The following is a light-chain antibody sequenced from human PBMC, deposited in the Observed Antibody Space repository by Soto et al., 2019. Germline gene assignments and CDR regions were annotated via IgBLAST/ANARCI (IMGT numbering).Light chain of an antibody. CDR1: SSNIESNW. J-gene: IGLJ2*01. CDR2: NNN. V-gene: IGLV1-47*02. Sequence: QSAVTQAPSVSGTPGQRVTISCSGSSSNIESNWVYWYQQLPGTAPKLLIYNNNQRPSGVSDRFSGSKSGTSASLAITGLRSDDEADYYCATWDDDLYTPIIGGGTKLTVL. CDR3: ATWDDDLYTPI.